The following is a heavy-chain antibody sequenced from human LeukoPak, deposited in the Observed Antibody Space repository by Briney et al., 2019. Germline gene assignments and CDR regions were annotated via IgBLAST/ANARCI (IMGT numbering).Heavy chain of an antibody. V-gene: IGHV4-31*03. CDR2: IYYSGST. Sequence: ASQTLSLTCTVSGGSISSGGYYWSWIRQHPGKGLEWIGYIYYSGSTYYNPSLKGRVTISVDTPKNQFSLKLSSVTAADTAVYYCARDSQGSGSYYNPKGSWFDPWGQGTLVTVSS. CDR1: GGSISSGGYY. CDR3: ARDSQGSGSYYNPKGSWFDP. D-gene: IGHD3-10*01. J-gene: IGHJ5*02.